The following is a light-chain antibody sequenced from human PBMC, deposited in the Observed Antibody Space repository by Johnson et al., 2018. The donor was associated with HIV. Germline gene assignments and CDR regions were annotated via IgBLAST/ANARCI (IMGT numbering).Light chain of an antibody. CDR2: DTI. J-gene: IGLJ1*01. Sequence: SVLTQPPSVSAAPGQTVTISCSGSSSNIGDNYVSWYQQLPGTAPKLLIYDTIKRPSGIPDRFSGSKSGTSATLGITGLQTGDEADYYCGTWDSCLSAYVFGTGTKVPVL. CDR1: SSNIGDNY. V-gene: IGLV1-51*01. CDR3: GTWDSCLSAYV.